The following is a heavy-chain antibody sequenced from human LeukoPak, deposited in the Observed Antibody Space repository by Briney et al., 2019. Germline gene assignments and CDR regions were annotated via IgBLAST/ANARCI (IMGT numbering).Heavy chain of an antibody. V-gene: IGHV4-59*01. CDR3: ARYFSGKTLDY. CDR1: GGSISSYY. Sequence: SETLSLTCTVSGGSISSYYWSWIRQPPGKGLEWIGYINHSGNSKYNPPLESRITIAVDTSKNQFSLKVSSVTAADTAVYYCARYFSGKTLDYWGQGMLVTVSS. CDR2: INHSGNS. J-gene: IGHJ4*02. D-gene: IGHD1-1*01.